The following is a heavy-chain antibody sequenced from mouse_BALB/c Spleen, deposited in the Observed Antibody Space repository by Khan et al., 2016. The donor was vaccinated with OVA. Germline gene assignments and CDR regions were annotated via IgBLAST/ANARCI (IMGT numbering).Heavy chain of an antibody. Sequence: EVQLQESGTVLARPGASVKMSCKGSGYTFTNYWMHWVKQRPGQGLEWIGVIYPGNSDTNYNQKFKGKAKLTAVTSTSTADMELNSLTNGDCAVYYGTRNGFGNYESWDYWGQGTTHTVSS. V-gene: IGHV1-5*01. J-gene: IGHJ2*01. CDR2: IYPGNSDT. D-gene: IGHD2-1*01. CDR1: GYTFTNYW. CDR3: TRNGFGNYESWDY.